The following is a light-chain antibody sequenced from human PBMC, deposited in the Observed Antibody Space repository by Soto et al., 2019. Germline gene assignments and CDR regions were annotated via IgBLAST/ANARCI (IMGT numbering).Light chain of an antibody. CDR3: SSYISSSSSVV. J-gene: IGLJ2*01. CDR2: EVS. Sequence: QSALTQPPSVSGSPGQSVTISCTGSSSDVGSNNRVSWDQQPPGTAPKFIIYEVSNRPSGVPDRFSGSKSGNTASLTISGLQAEDEADYYCSSYISSSSSVVFGGGTKLTVL. V-gene: IGLV2-18*02. CDR1: SSDVGSNNR.